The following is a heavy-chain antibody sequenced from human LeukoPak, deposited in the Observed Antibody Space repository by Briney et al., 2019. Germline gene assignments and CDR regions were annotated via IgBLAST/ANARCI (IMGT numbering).Heavy chain of an antibody. CDR2: IYSDGST. Sequence: GGSLRLSCAASGLTVRNNFMSWVRQAPGKGLEWVSVIYSDGSTYYEDSVKGRFTISRDTSKNTLYLQMNSLRPEDTAVYYCARARPSMWIDYWGQGTLVTVSS. V-gene: IGHV3-53*05. D-gene: IGHD5-12*01. CDR3: ARARPSMWIDY. J-gene: IGHJ4*02. CDR1: GLTVRNNF.